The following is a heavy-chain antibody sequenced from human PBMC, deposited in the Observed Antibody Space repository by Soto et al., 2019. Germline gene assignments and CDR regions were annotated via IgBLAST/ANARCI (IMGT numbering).Heavy chain of an antibody. CDR2: ISGSGGRT. CDR1: GFTFSSYA. D-gene: IGHD3-3*01. Sequence: GGSLRLCCAACGFTFSSYAMSWVRQAPGKGLEWVSAISGSGGRTYYADSVKGRFTISRDNSKNTLYLQMNSLRAEDTAVYYCAKDNYDFWSTYGMDVWGQGTTVTVSS. V-gene: IGHV3-23*01. CDR3: AKDNYDFWSTYGMDV. J-gene: IGHJ6*02.